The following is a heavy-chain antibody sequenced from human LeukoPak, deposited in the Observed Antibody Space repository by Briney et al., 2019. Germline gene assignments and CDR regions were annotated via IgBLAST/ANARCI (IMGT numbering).Heavy chain of an antibody. V-gene: IGHV4-34*01. CDR1: GGSFSTYY. CDR3: ARGLGPAANPNRFDP. D-gene: IGHD2-2*01. J-gene: IGHJ5*02. CDR2: INHTGST. Sequence: SETLSLTCAVYGGSFSTYYWSWIRQPPGKGLEWIGEINHTGSTNYNPSLKSRVTISVDTSKNQFSLKLSSVTATDTAMYYCARGLGPAANPNRFDPWGQGTLVTVSP.